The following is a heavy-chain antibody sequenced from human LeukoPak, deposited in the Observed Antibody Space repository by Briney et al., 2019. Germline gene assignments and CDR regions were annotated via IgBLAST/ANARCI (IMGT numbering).Heavy chain of an antibody. CDR1: GYTFNGYY. CDR2: IYGNSGAT. J-gene: IGHJ6*02. Sequence: ASVKVSCKASGYTFNGYYMHWVRQVPGQGLQWMGWIYGNSGATNCAQNFQGRVTLTRDTSTGTAYMELRTLRFDDTAVYYCARWGPYYYDSSGYYREAVADVWGQGTTVTVSS. V-gene: IGHV1-2*02. CDR3: ARWGPYYYDSSGYYREAVADV. D-gene: IGHD3-22*01.